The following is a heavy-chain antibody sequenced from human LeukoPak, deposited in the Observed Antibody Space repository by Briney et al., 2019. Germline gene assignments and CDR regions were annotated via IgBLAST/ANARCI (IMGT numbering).Heavy chain of an antibody. Sequence: SETLSLTCTVSGGSICSYYWSWIRPPPGKGLEWVGYIYYSGSTNYNPSLKSRVTISVDTSKNQFSLKLSSVTAADTAVYYCARHIGNTIFGVVTNPLNWFDPWGQGTLVTVSS. CDR2: IYYSGST. CDR3: ARHIGNTIFGVVTNPLNWFDP. V-gene: IGHV4-59*08. CDR1: GGSICSYY. D-gene: IGHD3-3*01. J-gene: IGHJ5*02.